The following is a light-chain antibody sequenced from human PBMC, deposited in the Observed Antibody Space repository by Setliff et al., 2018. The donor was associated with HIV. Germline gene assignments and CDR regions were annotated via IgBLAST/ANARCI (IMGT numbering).Light chain of an antibody. V-gene: IGLV1-44*01. CDR1: NSNIGSNA. CDR3: AAWDASLIRYV. CDR2: TNY. J-gene: IGLJ1*01. Sequence: QSVLTRPPSASGTPGQRVTISCSGTNSNIGSNAVNWYQQLPGTAPKLLIYTNYQRPSGVPDRFSGSKSGTSASLAISGLQSEDEADYYCAAWDASLIRYVFGTGTKVTVL.